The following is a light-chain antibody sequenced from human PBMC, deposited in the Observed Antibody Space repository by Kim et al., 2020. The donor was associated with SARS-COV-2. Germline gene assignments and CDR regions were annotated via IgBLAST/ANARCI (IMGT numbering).Light chain of an antibody. CDR1: SPRSYY. CDR3: NSRDSSGNHVV. Sequence: AWGQTVRITCQGDSPRSYYASWYQQKPGQAPVLVIYGKNNRPSGIPDRFSGSSSGNTASLTITGAQAEDEADYYCNSRDSSGNHVVFGGGTQLTVL. J-gene: IGLJ2*01. CDR2: GKN. V-gene: IGLV3-19*01.